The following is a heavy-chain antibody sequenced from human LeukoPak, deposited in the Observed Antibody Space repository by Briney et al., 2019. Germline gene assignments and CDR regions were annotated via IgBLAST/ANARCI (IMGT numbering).Heavy chain of an antibody. Sequence: VSVKVSCKASGYTFTSYDINWVRQATGQGLEWMGWMNPNSGNTGYAQKFQGRVTMTRNTSISTAYMELSSLRSEDTAVYYCARAPTSLYCSGGSCYFNWFDPWGQGTLVTVSS. CDR2: MNPNSGNT. J-gene: IGHJ5*02. D-gene: IGHD2-15*01. CDR3: ARAPTSLYCSGGSCYFNWFDP. CDR1: GYTFTSYD. V-gene: IGHV1-8*01.